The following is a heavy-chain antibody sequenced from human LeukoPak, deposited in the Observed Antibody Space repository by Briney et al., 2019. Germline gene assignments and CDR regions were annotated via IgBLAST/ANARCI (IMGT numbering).Heavy chain of an antibody. J-gene: IGHJ4*02. CDR3: AKTIPAIRGEIDY. Sequence: PGGSLRLSCAASGFTFSTYGMHWVRQAPGKGLEWVAFIRYDGKNKDYADSVKGRFTISRDDSKNTLYLQMNNLRAEDTAVYYCAKTIPAIRGEIDYWGQGTLVTVSS. CDR1: GFTFSTYG. CDR2: IRYDGKNK. D-gene: IGHD3-10*01. V-gene: IGHV3-30*02.